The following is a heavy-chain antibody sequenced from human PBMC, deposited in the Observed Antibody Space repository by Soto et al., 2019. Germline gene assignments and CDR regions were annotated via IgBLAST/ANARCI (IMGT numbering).Heavy chain of an antibody. Sequence: LRLSCAASGFTFSSYWMNWGRQAPGKGLEWVANIKQDGSEKYYVDSVKGRFTVSRDNAKNSLYLQMSSLRAEDTAVYYCAREIKTTAIKYYYYGMDVWGQGTTVTVSS. CDR1: GFTFSSYW. V-gene: IGHV3-7*01. CDR3: AREIKTTAIKYYYYGMDV. D-gene: IGHD4-4*01. CDR2: IKQDGSEK. J-gene: IGHJ6*02.